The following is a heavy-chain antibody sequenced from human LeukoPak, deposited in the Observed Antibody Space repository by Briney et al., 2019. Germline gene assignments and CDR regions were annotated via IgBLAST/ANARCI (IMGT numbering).Heavy chain of an antibody. V-gene: IGHV3-21*01. D-gene: IGHD6-19*01. CDR3: AREDRSSGWYPLDY. J-gene: IGHJ4*02. CDR2: ISSSSSYI. CDR1: GFTFSSYS. Sequence: GGSLRLSGAASGFTFSSYSMNWVRKAQGKGLEWVSSISSSSSYIYYADSVKGRFTISRDNAKNSLYLQMNSLRAEDTAVYYCAREDRSSGWYPLDYWGQGTLVTVSS.